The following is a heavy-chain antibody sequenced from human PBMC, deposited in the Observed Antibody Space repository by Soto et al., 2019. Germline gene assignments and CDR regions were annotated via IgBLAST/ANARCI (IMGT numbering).Heavy chain of an antibody. Sequence: GGSLRLSCTASGFTFSSYNMNWVRQAPGKGLEWVSSISSSSNYIYYADTMKDRITISRNNAKNSLYQQMNTLRAEDTAVYYCGRLFDSGHGPFDYWGQGT. D-gene: IGHD3-10*01. J-gene: IGHJ4*02. CDR3: GRLFDSGHGPFDY. V-gene: IGHV3-21*01. CDR1: GFTFSSYN. CDR2: ISSSSNYI.